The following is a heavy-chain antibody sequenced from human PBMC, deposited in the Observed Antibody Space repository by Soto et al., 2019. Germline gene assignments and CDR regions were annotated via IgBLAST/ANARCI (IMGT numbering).Heavy chain of an antibody. CDR2: IYYSGST. CDR3: ARERVSTSCFLIGCATVDYYYGMDV. J-gene: IGHJ6*02. CDR1: GGSISSGGYY. D-gene: IGHD2-2*01. Sequence: QVQLQESGPGLVKPSQTLSLTCTVSGGSISSGGYYWSWIRQHPGKGLEWIGYIYYSGSTYYNPSLKSRVTISVDTSKNQFSLKLSSVTAADTAVYYCARERVSTSCFLIGCATVDYYYGMDVWGQGTTVTVSS. V-gene: IGHV4-31*03.